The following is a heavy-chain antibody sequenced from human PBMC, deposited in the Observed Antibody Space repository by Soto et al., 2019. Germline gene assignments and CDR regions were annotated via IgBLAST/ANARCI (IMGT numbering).Heavy chain of an antibody. D-gene: IGHD3-9*01. V-gene: IGHV4-39*01. Sequence: PSETLSLTCSVSGDSINSDKYYWGWIRQPPGKGLEWIGSIYYRGNTYYNPSLQTRVTISLDKSKSQFSLRLNSVTAADSAVYFCARLEGLATNSYYFDFWSQGAQVTVSS. CDR2: IYYRGNT. J-gene: IGHJ4*02. CDR1: GDSINSDKYY. CDR3: ARLEGLATNSYYFDF.